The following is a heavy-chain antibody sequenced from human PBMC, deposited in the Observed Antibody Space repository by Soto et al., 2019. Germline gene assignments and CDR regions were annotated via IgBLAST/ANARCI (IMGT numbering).Heavy chain of an antibody. Sequence: GGSLRLSCAASGFTFSSYSMNWVRQAPGKGLEWVSYISSSSTIYYADSVKGRFTISRDNAKNSLYLQMNSLRDEDTAVYYCARDWTVARQSRAYGMDVWGQGTKVTVSS. J-gene: IGHJ6*02. CDR1: GFTFSSYS. D-gene: IGHD6-6*01. CDR2: ISSSSTI. CDR3: ARDWTVARQSRAYGMDV. V-gene: IGHV3-48*02.